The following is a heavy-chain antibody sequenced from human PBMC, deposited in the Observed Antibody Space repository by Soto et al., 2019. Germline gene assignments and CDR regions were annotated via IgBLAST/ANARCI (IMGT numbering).Heavy chain of an antibody. D-gene: IGHD4-17*01. CDR3: ARCGDYGDYRKFDP. CDR2: ISYSGST. J-gene: IGHJ5*02. V-gene: IGHV4-31*03. Sequence: QVQLQESGPGLVKPSQTLSLTCTVSGGSISSGTYYWTWIRHHPGKGLEWIGYISYSGSTYYNPSLKSRLTIAVDTSKNQFSLRLTSVTAADTAMYYCARCGDYGDYRKFDPWGQGTLVTVSS. CDR1: GGSISSGTYY.